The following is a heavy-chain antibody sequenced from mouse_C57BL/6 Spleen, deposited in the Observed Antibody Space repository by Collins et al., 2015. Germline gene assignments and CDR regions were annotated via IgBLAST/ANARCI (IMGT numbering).Heavy chain of an antibody. CDR3: NAQDSSGSAWFAY. D-gene: IGHD3-2*01. V-gene: IGHV14-4*02. CDR2: IDPENGDT. CDR1: GFNIKDYY. J-gene: IGHJ3*01. Sequence: EVQLQQSGAELVRSGASVKLSCTASGFNIKDYYMHWVKQRPEQGLEWIGWIDPENGDTEYAPKFQGKATMTADTSSNTAYLQLSSLTSEDTAVYYCNAQDSSGSAWFAYWGQGTLVTVSA.